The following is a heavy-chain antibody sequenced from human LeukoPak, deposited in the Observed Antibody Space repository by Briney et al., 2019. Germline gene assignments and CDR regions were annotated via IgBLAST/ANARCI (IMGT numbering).Heavy chain of an antibody. CDR2: IIPIFGTA. D-gene: IGHD2-2*01. J-gene: IGHJ5*02. V-gene: IGHV1-69*05. CDR3: ARVGHQLLSGWFDP. CDR1: GGTFSSYA. Sequence: SVKVSCKASGGTFSSYAISWVRQAPGRGLEWMGGIIPIFGTANYAQKFQGRVTITTDESTSTAYMELSSLRSEDTAVYYCARVGHQLLSGWFDPWGQGTLVTVSS.